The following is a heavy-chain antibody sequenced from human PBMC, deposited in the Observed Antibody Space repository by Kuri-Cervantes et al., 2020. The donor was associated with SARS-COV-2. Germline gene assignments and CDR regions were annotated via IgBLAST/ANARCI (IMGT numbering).Heavy chain of an antibody. D-gene: IGHD3-22*01. J-gene: IGHJ2*01. CDR1: GGTFSSYA. V-gene: IGHV1-69*13. CDR2: IIPIFGTA. Sequence: SSVKVSFKTSGGTFSSYAISWVRQAPGQGLEWMGWIIPIFGTANYAQKFQGRVTITADESTSTAYMELSSLRSEDTAVYYCARDTYDSSGYNIPTRNWYFDLWGRGTLVTVSS. CDR3: ARDTYDSSGYNIPTRNWYFDL.